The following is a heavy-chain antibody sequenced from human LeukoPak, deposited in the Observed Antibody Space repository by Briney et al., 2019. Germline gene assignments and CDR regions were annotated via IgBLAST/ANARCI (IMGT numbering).Heavy chain of an antibody. V-gene: IGHV4-4*07. J-gene: IGHJ4*02. D-gene: IGHD2-21*02. CDR3: ARDDPARMTATLDY. Sequence: SETLSLTCTVSGGSINNYFWSWVRQPAGERLEWIGRIYTSGSTNYNPSLRSRVTISVGMSKNQFSLKLSSVTAADTAVYYCARDDPARMTATLDYWGQGILVTVSS. CDR1: GGSINNYF. CDR2: IYTSGST.